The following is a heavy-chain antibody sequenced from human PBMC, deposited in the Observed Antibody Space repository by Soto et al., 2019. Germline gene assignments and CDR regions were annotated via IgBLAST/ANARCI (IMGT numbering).Heavy chain of an antibody. CDR1: GFTFSSYG. CDR2: ISYDGSNK. D-gene: IGHD3-3*01. J-gene: IGHJ6*02. Sequence: GGSLRLSCAASGFTFSSYGMHWVRQAPGKGLEWVAVISYDGSNKYYADSVKGRFTISRDNSKNTLYLQMNSLRAEDTAVFYCAKIGHYDFWRSSGMDVWGQGTTVTVSS. V-gene: IGHV3-30*18. CDR3: AKIGHYDFWRSSGMDV.